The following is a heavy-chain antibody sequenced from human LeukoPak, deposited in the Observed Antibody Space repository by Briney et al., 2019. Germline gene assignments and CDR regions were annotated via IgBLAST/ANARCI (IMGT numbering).Heavy chain of an antibody. D-gene: IGHD6-19*01. CDR2: MNPNSGNT. CDR3: AIAVAGYFDY. J-gene: IGHJ4*02. V-gene: IGHV1-8*01. Sequence: SWKVSCNASGYTFASYDINWLRQATGQGGEWMGWMNPNSGNTGYAQKFQGRVTMTRNTSISTAYMELSSLRSEDTAVYYCAIAVAGYFDYWGQGTLVTVSS. CDR1: GYTFASYD.